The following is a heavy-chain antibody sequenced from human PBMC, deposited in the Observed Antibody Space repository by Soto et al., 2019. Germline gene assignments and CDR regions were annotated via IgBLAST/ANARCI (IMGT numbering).Heavy chain of an antibody. CDR2: FDPEDGET. Sequence: ASVKVSCKVSGYTLTELSMHWVRQAPGKGLEWMGGFDPEDGETIYAQKFQGRVTMTEDTSTDTAYMELSSLRSEDTVVYYCATDYYYDSSGYYHQIFDYWGQGTLVTVSS. J-gene: IGHJ4*02. CDR3: ATDYYYDSSGYYHQIFDY. D-gene: IGHD3-22*01. CDR1: GYTLTELS. V-gene: IGHV1-24*01.